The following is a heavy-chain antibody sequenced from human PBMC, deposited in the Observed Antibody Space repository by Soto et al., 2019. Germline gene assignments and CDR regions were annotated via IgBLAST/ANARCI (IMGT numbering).Heavy chain of an antibody. Sequence: GASVKVSCKASGYIFNTYGIAWVRQAPGQGLEWMGWISTNNGHTKYAQKLQDRVTLTTDTSTSTAYMELRSLRSDDTAVYYFIKDDCSGDTCYLGHWGQGTLVTVSS. CDR3: IKDDCSGDTCYLGH. J-gene: IGHJ4*02. CDR1: GYIFNTYG. D-gene: IGHD2-15*01. V-gene: IGHV1-18*01. CDR2: ISTNNGHT.